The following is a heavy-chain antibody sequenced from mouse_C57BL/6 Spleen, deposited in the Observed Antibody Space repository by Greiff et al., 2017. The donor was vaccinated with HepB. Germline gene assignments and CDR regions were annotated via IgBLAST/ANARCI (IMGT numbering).Heavy chain of an antibody. CDR2: IDPSDSYT. CDR3: ARAQATDYAMDY. D-gene: IGHD3-2*02. Sequence: QVQLKQPGAELVRPGTSVKLSCKASGYTFTSYWMHWVKQRPGQGLEWIGVIDPSDSYTNYNQKFKGKATLTVDTSSSTAYMQLSSLTSEDSAVYYCARAQATDYAMDYWGQGTSVTVSS. J-gene: IGHJ4*01. CDR1: GYTFTSYW. V-gene: IGHV1-59*01.